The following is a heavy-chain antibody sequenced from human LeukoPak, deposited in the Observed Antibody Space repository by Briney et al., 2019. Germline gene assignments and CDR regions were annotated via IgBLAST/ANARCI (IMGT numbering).Heavy chain of an antibody. CDR2: IYYSGST. CDR3: ARHEEDSSGWPFDY. J-gene: IGHJ4*02. V-gene: IGHV4-39*01. D-gene: IGHD6-19*01. Sequence: SETLSLTCTVSGGSISSSSYYWGWLRQPPGTGLEWIGSIYYSGSTYYNPSLKSRVTISVDTSKNQFSLKLSSVTAADTAVYYCARHEEDSSGWPFDYWGQGTLVTVSS. CDR1: GGSISSSSYY.